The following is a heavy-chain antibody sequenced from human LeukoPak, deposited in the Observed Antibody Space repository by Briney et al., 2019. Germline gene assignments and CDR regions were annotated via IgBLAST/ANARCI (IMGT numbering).Heavy chain of an antibody. D-gene: IGHD2-15*01. V-gene: IGHV1-18*01. CDR2: ISAYNGNT. Sequence: ASVKVSCKASGYTFTSYGISWVRQAPGQGLEWMGWISAYNGNTNYAQKLQGRVTMTTDTSTSTAYMELRSLRSDYTAVYYCARDLDERAAPLDYGMDVWGQGTTVTVSS. J-gene: IGHJ6*02. CDR1: GYTFTSYG. CDR3: ARDLDERAAPLDYGMDV.